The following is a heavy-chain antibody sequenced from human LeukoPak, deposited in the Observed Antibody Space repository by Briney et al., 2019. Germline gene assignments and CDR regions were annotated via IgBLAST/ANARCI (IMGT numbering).Heavy chain of an antibody. J-gene: IGHJ5*02. CDR3: ASLYYYDSSGSQGEWFDP. Sequence: ASVKVSCKAPGYTFTSYAMNWVRQAPGQGLEWMGWINTNTGNPTYAQGFTGRFVFSLDTSVSTAYLQISSLKAEDTAVYYCASLYYYDSSGSQGEWFDPWGQGTLVTVSS. CDR1: GYTFTSYA. D-gene: IGHD3-22*01. V-gene: IGHV7-4-1*02. CDR2: INTNTGNP.